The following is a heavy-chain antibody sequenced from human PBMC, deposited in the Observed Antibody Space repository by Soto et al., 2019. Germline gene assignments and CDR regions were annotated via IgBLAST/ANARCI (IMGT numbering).Heavy chain of an antibody. CDR3: ARSLTPQLGGSGPFDY. Sequence: QVQLVQSGAEVKKPGSSVKVSCKASGGTFSSYAISWVRQAPGQGLEWMGGSIPIFGTANYAQKFQGRVTITADESTSTAYMELSSLRSEDTAVYYCARSLTPQLGGSGPFDYWGQGTLVTVSS. V-gene: IGHV1-69*01. CDR2: SIPIFGTA. CDR1: GGTFSSYA. D-gene: IGHD6-6*01. J-gene: IGHJ4*02.